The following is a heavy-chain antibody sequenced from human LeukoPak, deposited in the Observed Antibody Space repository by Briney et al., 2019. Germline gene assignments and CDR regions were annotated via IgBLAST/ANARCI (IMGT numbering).Heavy chain of an antibody. Sequence: RASETLSLTCAVYGGSFSGYYWSWIRQPPGKGLEWIGEINHSGSTNYNPSLKSRVTISVDKSKNQFSLKLSSVTAADTAVYYCARERYYGSGSYYGWFDPWGQGTLVTVSS. D-gene: IGHD3-10*01. V-gene: IGHV4-34*01. CDR3: ARERYYGSGSYYGWFDP. CDR2: INHSGST. J-gene: IGHJ5*02. CDR1: GGSFSGYY.